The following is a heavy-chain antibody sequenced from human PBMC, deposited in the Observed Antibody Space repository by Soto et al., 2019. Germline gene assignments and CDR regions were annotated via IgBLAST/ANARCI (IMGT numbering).Heavy chain of an antibody. J-gene: IGHJ6*03. V-gene: IGHV3-23*01. CDR3: AKHNWNYGYYYYMDV. D-gene: IGHD1-7*01. CDR1: GFTFSSYA. Sequence: GGSLRLSCAASGFTFSSYAMSWVRQAPGKGLEWVSAISGSGGSTYYADSVKGRFTISRDNSKNTLYLQMNSLRAEDTAVYYCAKHNWNYGYYYYMDVWGKGTTVTVSS. CDR2: ISGSGGST.